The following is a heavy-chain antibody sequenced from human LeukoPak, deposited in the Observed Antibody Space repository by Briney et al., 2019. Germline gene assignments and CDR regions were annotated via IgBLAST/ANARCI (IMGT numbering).Heavy chain of an antibody. CDR2: IHYSGST. CDR1: GGSISSYY. D-gene: IGHD6-13*01. J-gene: IGHJ6*02. V-gene: IGHV4-59*01. CDR3: ARARGWQQLPRRYYGMDA. Sequence: KPSETLSLTCTVSGGSISSYYWSWIRQPPGKGLEWIGYIHYSGSTNYNPSLKSRVTISVDTSKKQFSLKVSSVTAADTAVYYCARARGWQQLPRRYYGMDAWGQGTTVTVSS.